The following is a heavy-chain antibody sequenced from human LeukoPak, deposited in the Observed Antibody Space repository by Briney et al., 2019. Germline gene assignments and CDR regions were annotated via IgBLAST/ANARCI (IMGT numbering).Heavy chain of an antibody. CDR1: GFTFTNAW. Sequence: GGSLRLSCAVSGFTFTNAWMTWVRQAPGKGLEWVGRIKNKTDDGTTDYAAPVKGRFTISRDDSKNTLYLQMNSLKTEDTAVYYCTTDWTSSSWPFDYWGQGTLVTVSS. CDR2: IKNKTDDGTT. V-gene: IGHV3-15*01. D-gene: IGHD6-13*01. CDR3: TTDWTSSSWPFDY. J-gene: IGHJ4*02.